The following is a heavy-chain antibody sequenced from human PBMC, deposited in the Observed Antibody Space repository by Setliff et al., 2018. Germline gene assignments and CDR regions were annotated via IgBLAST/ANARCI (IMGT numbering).Heavy chain of an antibody. V-gene: IGHV1-46*01. CDR2: INPGDGST. Sequence: ASVKVSCKAPGYTFTTYYMHWVRQAPGQGLEWMGVINPGDGSTTYAQKFQGGVKMTRDTSTNTVYMQLNSLRFEDRAVYYCARENTAKNFWGEESDYWGQGTLVTVSS. CDR3: ARENTAKNFWGEESDY. J-gene: IGHJ4*02. D-gene: IGHD3-3*01. CDR1: GYTFTTYY.